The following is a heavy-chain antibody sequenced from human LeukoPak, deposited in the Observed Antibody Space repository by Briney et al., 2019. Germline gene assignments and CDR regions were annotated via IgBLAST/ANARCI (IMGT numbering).Heavy chain of an antibody. J-gene: IGHJ4*02. Sequence: GGSLRLSCAASGFTFSSYGMHWVRQAPGKGLEWVAVISYDGSNTYYADSVEGRFTISRDNSKNTLHLQMDSLRAEDTAVYYCAREVNGAYYFDYWGQGTLVTVSS. V-gene: IGHV3-30*03. CDR2: ISYDGSNT. D-gene: IGHD2-8*01. CDR3: AREVNGAYYFDY. CDR1: GFTFSSYG.